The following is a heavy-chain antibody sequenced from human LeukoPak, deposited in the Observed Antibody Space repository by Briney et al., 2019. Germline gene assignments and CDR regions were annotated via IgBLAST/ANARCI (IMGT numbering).Heavy chain of an antibody. CDR1: GGSISSYY. V-gene: IGHV4-59*01. Sequence: SETLSLTCTVSGGSISSYYWSWIRQPPGKGLEWIGYIYYSGSTNYNPSLKSRVTISVDTSKNQFSLKLSSVTAADTAVYYCARDSLPGIAAAGTGNWFDPWGQGTLVTVSS. CDR3: ARDSLPGIAAAGTGNWFDP. J-gene: IGHJ5*02. CDR2: IYYSGST. D-gene: IGHD6-13*01.